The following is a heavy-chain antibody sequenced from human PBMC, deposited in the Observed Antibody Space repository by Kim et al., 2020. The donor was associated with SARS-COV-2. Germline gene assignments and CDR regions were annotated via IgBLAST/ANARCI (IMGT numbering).Heavy chain of an antibody. CDR3: ARGRRIRISRDFDWLLFRFVNYFDY. CDR2: VSHSGTT. V-gene: IGHV4-34*01. CDR1: GGSFSDFY. Sequence: SETLSPTCAVYGGSFSDFYWTWIRQPPGKGLEWIGDVSHSGTTNYNPSLESRVTISVDTSKNQFSLKLSSVTAADTAVYYCARGRRIRISRDFDWLLFRFVNYFDYWGQGTRVTVSA. D-gene: IGHD3-9*01. J-gene: IGHJ4*02.